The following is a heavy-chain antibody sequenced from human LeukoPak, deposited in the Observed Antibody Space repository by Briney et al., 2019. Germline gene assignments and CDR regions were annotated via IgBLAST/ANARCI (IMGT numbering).Heavy chain of an antibody. Sequence: ASVKVSCKASGYTFTSYGISWVRQAPGQGLEWMGWISGYNGNTNYAQKVQGRVTMTTDTSTSTAYMELRSLRSDDTAVYYGARPLEYCTSTSCYTVGAFDIWGQGTMVTVSS. J-gene: IGHJ3*02. CDR3: ARPLEYCTSTSCYTVGAFDI. V-gene: IGHV1-18*01. CDR1: GYTFTSYG. D-gene: IGHD2-2*02. CDR2: ISGYNGNT.